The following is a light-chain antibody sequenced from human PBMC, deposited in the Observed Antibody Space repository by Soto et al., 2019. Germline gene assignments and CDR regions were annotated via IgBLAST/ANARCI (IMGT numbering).Light chain of an antibody. Sequence: QSVLAQPRSVSASPGQSVTISCTATTSDVGGYNFVSCYQHHPGKAPKLLFYDVFKRPSGVPDRFSGSMSGYTASPTISGLQAEDESEYFCCSYAGTYSHYVFGTGTKVIFL. CDR1: TSDVGGYNF. J-gene: IGLJ1*01. CDR2: DVF. V-gene: IGLV2-11*01. CDR3: CSYAGTYSHYV.